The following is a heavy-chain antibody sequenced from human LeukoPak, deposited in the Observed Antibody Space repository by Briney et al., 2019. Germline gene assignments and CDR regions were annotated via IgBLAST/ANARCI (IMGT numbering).Heavy chain of an antibody. Sequence: SETLSLTCTVSGGSISSYYWSWIRQPAGKGLEWIGRIYTSGSTNYNPSLKSRVTMSVDTSKNQFSLKLSSVTAADTAVYYRASTPYYYDSSGYQWKGYWYFDLWGRGTLVTVPS. CDR3: ASTPYYYDSSGYQWKGYWYFDL. D-gene: IGHD3-22*01. CDR2: IYTSGST. V-gene: IGHV4-4*07. CDR1: GGSISSYY. J-gene: IGHJ2*01.